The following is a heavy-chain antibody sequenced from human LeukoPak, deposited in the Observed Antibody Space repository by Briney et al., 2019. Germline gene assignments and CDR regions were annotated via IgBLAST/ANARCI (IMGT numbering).Heavy chain of an antibody. CDR3: ARDIKGQYQDAFDI. Sequence: GGSLRLSCAASGFTFSSYAMSWVRQAPGKGLEWVSYISSSGSNIKYADSVKGRFTISRGNAKNSVYLQMNSLRAEDTAVYYCARDIKGQYQDAFDIWGQGTMVTVSS. V-gene: IGHV3-48*03. CDR2: ISSSGSNI. CDR1: GFTFSSYA. J-gene: IGHJ3*02. D-gene: IGHD2-2*01.